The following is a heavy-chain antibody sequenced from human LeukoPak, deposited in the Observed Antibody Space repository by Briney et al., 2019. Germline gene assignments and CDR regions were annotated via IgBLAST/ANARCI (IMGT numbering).Heavy chain of an antibody. CDR2: IYYSGTT. CDR1: GGSISDFY. D-gene: IGHD5-12*01. Sequence: KASETLSLPCTVSGGSISDFYWNWIRRPPGKGLEWIGYIYYSGTTNYNPSLKSRVTISVDTSKNQFSLNLSSVTAADTAVYFCARGTYSGYPPGSFDFWGQGNLVTVSS. J-gene: IGHJ4*02. V-gene: IGHV4-59*01. CDR3: ARGTYSGYPPGSFDF.